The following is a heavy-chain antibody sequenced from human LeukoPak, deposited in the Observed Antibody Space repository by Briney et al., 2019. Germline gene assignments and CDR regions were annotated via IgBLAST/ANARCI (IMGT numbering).Heavy chain of an antibody. CDR3: ARSIPTSPVGAMVS. V-gene: IGHV3-11*04. D-gene: IGHD1-26*01. CDR2: IGSSGSTI. J-gene: IGHJ5*02. CDR1: GFTFSDYY. Sequence: GGSLRLSCAASGFTFSDYYMSWIRQAPGKGLEWVSHIGSSGSTINYADSVKGRFTISRDNAKNSLYLQMNSLRAEDTAVYYCARSIPTSPVGAMVSWGQGTLVTVSS.